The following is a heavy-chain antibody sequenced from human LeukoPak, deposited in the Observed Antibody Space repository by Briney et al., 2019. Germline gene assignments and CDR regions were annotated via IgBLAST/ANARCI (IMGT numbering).Heavy chain of an antibody. D-gene: IGHD3/OR15-3a*01. Sequence: GGSLRLSCAASGFTFSGYWMSWVRQAPGKGLEWVATVTQDGSEKYYVDSVKGRFTISRDNAKSSLFLQMNSLRAEDTAVYYCARLGCVGACPHGALNWWGQGTLVTVSS. V-gene: IGHV3-7*03. CDR2: VTQDGSEK. J-gene: IGHJ4*02. CDR1: GFTFSGYW. CDR3: ARLGCVGACPHGALNW.